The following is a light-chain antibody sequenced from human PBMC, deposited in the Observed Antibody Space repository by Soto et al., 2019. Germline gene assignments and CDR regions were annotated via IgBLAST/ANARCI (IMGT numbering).Light chain of an antibody. Sequence: EIVLTQSPATLSLSPGGRATLSCRASQSVSSSYLAWYQQKPGQAPRLLIYGASSRATGIPDRFSGSGSGTDFTLTISRLEPEDFAVYYCQQYGSSPPSTFGPGTKVDIK. CDR1: QSVSSSY. CDR2: GAS. CDR3: QQYGSSPPST. J-gene: IGKJ3*01. V-gene: IGKV3-20*01.